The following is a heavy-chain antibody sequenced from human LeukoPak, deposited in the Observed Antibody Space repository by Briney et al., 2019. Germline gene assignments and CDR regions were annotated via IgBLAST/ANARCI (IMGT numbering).Heavy chain of an antibody. D-gene: IGHD5-12*01. CDR3: AIGVATISGFDY. CDR2: INPNSGGT. CDR1: GYTFTGYY. V-gene: IGHV1-2*04. Sequence: ASVKVSCKASGYTFTGYYMHWVRQAPGQGLEWMGWINPNSGGTNYAQKFQGWVTMTRDTSISTAYMELSRLRSDDTAVYYCAIGVATISGFDYWGQGTLVTVSS. J-gene: IGHJ4*02.